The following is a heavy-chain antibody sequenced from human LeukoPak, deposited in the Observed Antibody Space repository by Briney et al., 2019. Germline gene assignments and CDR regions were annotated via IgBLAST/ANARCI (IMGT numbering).Heavy chain of an antibody. V-gene: IGHV4-59*01. J-gene: IGHJ3*02. CDR2: IYYSGST. CDR1: GGSISSYY. D-gene: IGHD3-22*01. CDR3: ASSSVYHPYEAFDI. Sequence: PSETLSLTCTVSGGSISSYYWSWIRQPPGKGLEWIGYIYYSGSTNYNPSLKSRVTISVDTSKNQFSLKLSSVTAADTAVYYCASSSVYHPYEAFDIWGQGTMVTVFS.